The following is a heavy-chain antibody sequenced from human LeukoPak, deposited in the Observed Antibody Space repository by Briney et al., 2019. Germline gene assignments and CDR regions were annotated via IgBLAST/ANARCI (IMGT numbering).Heavy chain of an antibody. CDR1: GFTVSSNY. CDR2: IYSGGST. V-gene: IGHV3-66*01. J-gene: IGHJ4*02. D-gene: IGHD1-26*01. CDR3: ARDGAPHQEYYFDY. Sequence: GGSLRLSCAASGFTVSSNYMSWVRQAPGKGLEWVSVIYSGGSTYYADSVKGRFTTSRDNSKNTLYLQMNSLRAEDTAVYYCARDGAPHQEYYFDYWGQGTLVTVSS.